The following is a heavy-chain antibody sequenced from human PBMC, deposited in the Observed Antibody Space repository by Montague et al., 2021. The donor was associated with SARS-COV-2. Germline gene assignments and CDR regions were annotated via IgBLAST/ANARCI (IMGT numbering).Heavy chain of an antibody. J-gene: IGHJ3*02. CDR1: GGSISSSSYY. D-gene: IGHD5-12*01. CDR2: IYYSGST. Sequence: SETLSLTCTVSGGSISSSSYYWGWIRQPPRKGLEWIGSIYYSGSTYYNPSLKSRVTISVDTSKNQFSLKLSSVTAADTAVYYCASLLWLRGAFDIWGQGTMVTVSS. CDR3: ASLLWLRGAFDI. V-gene: IGHV4-39*01.